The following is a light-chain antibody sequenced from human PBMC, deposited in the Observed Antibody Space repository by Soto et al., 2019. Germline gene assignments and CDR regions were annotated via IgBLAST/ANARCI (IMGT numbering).Light chain of an antibody. CDR2: GAS. CDR3: QQYNNWPPIT. Sequence: EVVMTQSPATRSVSPGDKVSLSCRASQSVSSSYLAWYQQKPGQAPRLLIYGASSRANGIPARFSGSGSETDLTLTISSLETEDSAVYACQQYNNWPPITFGQGTRLEIK. V-gene: IGKV3D-15*01. CDR1: QSVSSSY. J-gene: IGKJ5*01.